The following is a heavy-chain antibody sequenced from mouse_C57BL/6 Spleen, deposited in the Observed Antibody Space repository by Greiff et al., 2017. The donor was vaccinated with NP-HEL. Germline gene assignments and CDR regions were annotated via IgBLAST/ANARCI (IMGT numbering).Heavy chain of an antibody. CDR2: INPSSGYT. CDR3: ARSPYDYDGGGFAY. CDR1: GYTFTSYW. Sequence: QVHVKQSGAELAKPGASVKLSCKASGYTFTSYWMHWVKQRPGQGLEWIGYINPSSGYTKYNQKFKDKATLTADKSSSTAYMQLSSLTYEDSAVYYCARSPYDYDGGGFAYWGQGTLVTVSA. V-gene: IGHV1-7*01. D-gene: IGHD2-4*01. J-gene: IGHJ3*01.